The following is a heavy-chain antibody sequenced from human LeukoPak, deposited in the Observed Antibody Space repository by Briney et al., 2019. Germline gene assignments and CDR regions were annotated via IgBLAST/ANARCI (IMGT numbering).Heavy chain of an antibody. V-gene: IGHV3-49*03. CDR2: IRSKAYGGTT. D-gene: IGHD3-9*01. CDR3: ARDNGDDIWDS. CDR1: GFTFGDYV. Sequence: GGSLRLSCTASGFTFGDYVMSWFRQAPGKGLEWVGFIRSKAYGGTTEYAASVKGRFTISRDNARNSLYMHMNSLRAEDTAVYYCARDNGDDIWDSWGQGTLVTVSS. J-gene: IGHJ4*02.